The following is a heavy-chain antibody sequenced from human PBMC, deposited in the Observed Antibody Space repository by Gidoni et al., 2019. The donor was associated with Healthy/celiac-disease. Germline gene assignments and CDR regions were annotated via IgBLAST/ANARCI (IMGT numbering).Heavy chain of an antibody. Sequence: QITLKESGPTLVKPTQTLTLTCTFSGFSLSTSGVGVGWIRQPPGKALEWLALIYWNDDKRYSPSLKSRLTITKDTSKNQVVLTMTNMDPVDTATYYCAHSLPGRYFDWLLDYWGQGTLVTVSS. CDR2: IYWNDDK. V-gene: IGHV2-5*01. J-gene: IGHJ4*02. D-gene: IGHD3-9*01. CDR3: AHSLPGRYFDWLLDY. CDR1: GFSLSTSGVG.